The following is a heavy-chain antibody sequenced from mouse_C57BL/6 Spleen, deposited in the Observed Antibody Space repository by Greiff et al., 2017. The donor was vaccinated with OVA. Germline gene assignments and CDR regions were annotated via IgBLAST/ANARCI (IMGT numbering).Heavy chain of an antibody. V-gene: IGHV1-64*01. CDR1: GSTFTSYW. J-gene: IGHJ3*01. D-gene: IGHD2-4*01. CDR3: AREGGVYDYGGGSGFGG. CDR2: IHPNSGST. Sequence: QVQLKQPGAELVKPGASVKLSCKASGSTFTSYWMHWVKQRPGQGLEWIGMIHPNSGSTNYNEKFKSKATLTVDKSSSTAYMQLSSLTSEDSAVYYCAREGGVYDYGGGSGFGGWGPGTLVTVAT.